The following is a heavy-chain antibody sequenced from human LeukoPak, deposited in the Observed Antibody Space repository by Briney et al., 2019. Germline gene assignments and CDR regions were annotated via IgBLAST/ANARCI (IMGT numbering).Heavy chain of an antibody. CDR1: GYTFTSYA. D-gene: IGHD1-26*01. CDR3: ARGIVGATTFGENWFDP. Sequence: ASVKVSCKASGYTFTSYAMHWVRRAPGQRPEWMGWINAGNGDTKDSQEFQGRVTITRDTSASTAYTELSRLSSEDMAVYYSARGIVGATTFGENWFDPWGQGTLVTVSS. V-gene: IGHV1-3*03. J-gene: IGHJ5*02. CDR2: INAGNGDT.